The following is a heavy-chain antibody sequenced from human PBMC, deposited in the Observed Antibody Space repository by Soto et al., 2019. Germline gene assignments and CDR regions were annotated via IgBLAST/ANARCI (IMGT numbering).Heavy chain of an antibody. Sequence: QVQVMQSGAQLTQPGASVKVSCETSGYPLPTYGLSWVRQAPGQGLEWMGWIVGDSGNTVYAQKFQGRVPMYRGTATSTGYMHLRRLTSDASALYYCATVSVYAPGSRRFDFWGQGALVSVSS. V-gene: IGHV1-18*01. CDR2: IVGDSGNT. J-gene: IGHJ4*02. CDR1: GYPLPTYG. D-gene: IGHD3-10*01. CDR3: ATVSVYAPGSRRFDF.